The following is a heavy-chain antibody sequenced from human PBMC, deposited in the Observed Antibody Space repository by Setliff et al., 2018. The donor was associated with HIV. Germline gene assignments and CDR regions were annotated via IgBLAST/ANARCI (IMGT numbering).Heavy chain of an antibody. CDR2: ISYDGSNK. CDR3: ARDRVPAATRVLRY. J-gene: IGHJ4*02. CDR1: GFTFSSYA. Sequence: PGGSLRLSCAASGFTFSSYAMHWVRQAPGKGLEWVAVISYDGSNKYYADSVKGRFTISRDNSKNTLYLQMNSLRAEDTAVYYCARDRVPAATRVLRYWGQGTLVTVSS. D-gene: IGHD2-15*01. V-gene: IGHV3-30-3*01.